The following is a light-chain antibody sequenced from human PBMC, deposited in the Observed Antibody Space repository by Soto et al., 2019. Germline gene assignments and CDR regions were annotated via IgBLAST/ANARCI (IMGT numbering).Light chain of an antibody. CDR3: CAYASRGNLVI. J-gene: IGLJ2*01. CDR1: SSDVVSYNL. CDR2: EGS. Sequence: QSALTQPASVSGSPGQSITISCTGTSSDVVSYNLVSWYQQHPGKALKLMIYEGSKRPSGVSKRFSGSKSGNTASLTISGLQAEYEADYYCCAYASRGNLVIFGGGTKVT. V-gene: IGLV2-23*01.